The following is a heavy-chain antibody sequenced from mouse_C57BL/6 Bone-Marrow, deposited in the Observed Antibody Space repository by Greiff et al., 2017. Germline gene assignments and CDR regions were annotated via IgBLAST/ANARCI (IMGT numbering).Heavy chain of an antibody. Sequence: VQLQESGAELARPGASVKMSCKASGYTFTSYTMHWVKQRPGQGLEWIGYINPSSGYTKYNQKFKDTATLTADKSSSTAYMQLSSLTSEDSAVYYCARSIYYGSYYFDYWGQGTTLTVSS. CDR3: ARSIYYGSYYFDY. V-gene: IGHV1-4*01. CDR1: GYTFTSYT. CDR2: INPSSGYT. J-gene: IGHJ2*01. D-gene: IGHD2-1*01.